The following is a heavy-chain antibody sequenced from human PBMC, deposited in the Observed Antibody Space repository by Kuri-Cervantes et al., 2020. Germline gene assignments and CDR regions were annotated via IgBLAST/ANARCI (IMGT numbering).Heavy chain of an antibody. CDR2: ISSSSSTI. CDR3: ARGDRDGYNYFYYYGMDV. J-gene: IGHJ6*02. CDR1: GFTFSSYS. Sequence: GGSLRLSCAASGFTFSSYSMNWVCQAPGKGLEWVSYISSSSSTIYYADSVKGRFTISRDNAKNSLYLQMNSLRAEDTAVYYCARGDRDGYNYFYYYGMDVWGQGTTVTVSS. D-gene: IGHD5-24*01. V-gene: IGHV3-48*01.